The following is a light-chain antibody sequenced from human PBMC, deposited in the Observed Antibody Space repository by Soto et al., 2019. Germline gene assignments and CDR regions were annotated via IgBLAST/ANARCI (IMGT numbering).Light chain of an antibody. Sequence: QSVLTQPPSVSAAPGQKVTISCSGSSSNIGIDYVSWYQQLPGTAPKLLIYEDNKRPSGIPDRFSGSKSGTSATLDITGLQTGDEDDYYCGAWETSLSGGIFGGGTKLTVL. CDR3: GAWETSLSGGI. V-gene: IGLV1-51*02. CDR2: EDN. CDR1: SSNIGIDY. J-gene: IGLJ2*01.